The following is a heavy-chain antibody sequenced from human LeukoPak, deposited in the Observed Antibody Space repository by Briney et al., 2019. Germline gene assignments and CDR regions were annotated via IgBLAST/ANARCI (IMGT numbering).Heavy chain of an antibody. CDR1: GGTFSSYA. CDR3: ASNQLLLYYFDY. J-gene: IGHJ4*02. CDR2: IIPILGIA. D-gene: IGHD2-2*01. V-gene: IGHV1-69*04. Sequence: ASVKVSCKASGGTFSSYAISWVRQAPGRGLEWMGRIIPILGIANYAQKFQGRVTITADKSTSTAYMELSSLRSEDTAVYYCASNQLLLYYFDYWGQGTLVTVSS.